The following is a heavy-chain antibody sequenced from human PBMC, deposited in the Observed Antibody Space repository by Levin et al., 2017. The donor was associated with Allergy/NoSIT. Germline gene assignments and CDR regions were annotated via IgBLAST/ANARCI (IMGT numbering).Heavy chain of an antibody. V-gene: IGHV4-59*08. CDR2: IFYSGST. J-gene: IGHJ4*02. Sequence: SETLSLTCTVSGGSLSGYYWSWIRQFPGKGLEWIAYIFYSGSTNYNPSLKSRLTISIDTSKNQFSLTVSSVTAADTAIYYCARHYTSGTYFMDHWGQGVLITVSS. D-gene: IGHD3-10*01. CDR3: ARHYTSGTYFMDH. CDR1: GGSLSGYY.